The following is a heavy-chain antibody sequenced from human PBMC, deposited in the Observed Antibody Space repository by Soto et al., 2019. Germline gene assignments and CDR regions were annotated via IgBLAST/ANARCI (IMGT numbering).Heavy chain of an antibody. V-gene: IGHV3-66*01. D-gene: IGHD1-26*01. Sequence: EVQLVESGGGVVQPGGSLRLSCAASGFIVSSNYMNWVRQAPGKGLEWVSVIYSGGSTYYADSVKGRFTISRDNSKNTLYLQMNSLRAEDTAVYFCANLVAATSFDHWGQGTLVTVSS. CDR1: GFIVSSNY. J-gene: IGHJ4*02. CDR2: IYSGGST. CDR3: ANLVAATSFDH.